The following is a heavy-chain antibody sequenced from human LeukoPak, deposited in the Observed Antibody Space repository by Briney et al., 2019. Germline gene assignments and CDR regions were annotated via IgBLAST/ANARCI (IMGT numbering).Heavy chain of an antibody. CDR1: GYTFTSYY. CDR3: ARDPPLTWYAFDI. Sequence: ASVKVSCKASGYTFTSYYMHWVRQAPGQGLEWMGIINPSGGSTSYAQKFQGRVTMTRDTSTSTVYVELSSLRSEDTAVYYCARDPPLTWYAFDIWGQGTMVTVSS. J-gene: IGHJ3*02. CDR2: INPSGGST. V-gene: IGHV1-46*01. D-gene: IGHD3-16*01.